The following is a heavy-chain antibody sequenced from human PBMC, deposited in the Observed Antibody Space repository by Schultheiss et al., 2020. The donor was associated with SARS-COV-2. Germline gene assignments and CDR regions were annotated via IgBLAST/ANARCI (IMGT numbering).Heavy chain of an antibody. D-gene: IGHD3-10*01. V-gene: IGHV3-21*01. J-gene: IGHJ4*02. Sequence: GGSLRLSCAASGFTFSSYSMNWVRQAPGKGLEWVSSISSSSSYIYYADSVKGRFTISRDNAKNSLYLQMNSLRVEDTAVYYCARDAGGPLWFGPIDYWGQGTLVTVAS. CDR1: GFTFSSYS. CDR2: ISSSSSYI. CDR3: ARDAGGPLWFGPIDY.